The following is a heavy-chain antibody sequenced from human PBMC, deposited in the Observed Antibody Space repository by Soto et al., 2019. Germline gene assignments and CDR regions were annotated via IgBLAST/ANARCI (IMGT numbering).Heavy chain of an antibody. J-gene: IGHJ6*02. CDR2: MNPNSGNT. CDR1: GYTFTSYD. D-gene: IGHD2-15*01. CDR3: ARAAVVVVAATNYYYYGMDV. V-gene: IGHV1-8*01. Sequence: GASVKVFCKASGYTFTSYDINWVRQATGQGLEWMGWMNPNSGNTGYAQKFQGRVTMTRNTSISTAYMELSSLRSEDTAVYYCARAAVVVVAATNYYYYGMDVWGQGTTVTVSS.